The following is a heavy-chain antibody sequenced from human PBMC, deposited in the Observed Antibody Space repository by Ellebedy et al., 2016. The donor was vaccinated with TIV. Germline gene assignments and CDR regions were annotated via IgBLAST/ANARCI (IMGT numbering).Heavy chain of an antibody. CDR2: IKQDGSEK. D-gene: IGHD3-22*01. J-gene: IGHJ2*01. Sequence: GESLKISXAASGFTFSSYWMSWVRQAPGKGLEWVANIKQDGSEKYYVDSVKGRFTISRDNAKNSLYLQMNSLRAEDTAVYYCARDMRITMIVVVISWYGDLWGRGTLVTVSS. CDR3: ARDMRITMIVVVISWYGDL. CDR1: GFTFSSYW. V-gene: IGHV3-7*01.